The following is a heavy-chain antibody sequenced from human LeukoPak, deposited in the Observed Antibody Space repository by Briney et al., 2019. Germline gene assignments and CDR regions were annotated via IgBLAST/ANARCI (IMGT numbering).Heavy chain of an antibody. V-gene: IGHV3-49*04. CDR2: IRSKAYGGTT. D-gene: IGHD4-17*01. J-gene: IGHJ4*02. CDR1: GFTFGDYA. Sequence: GRSLRLSCTASGFTFGDYAMSWVRQAPGKGLEWVGFIRSKAYGGTTEYAASVKGRFTISRDDSKSIAYLQTNSLKTEDTAVYYCTRDNSAPLNHYGVYGHWPDYWGQGTLVTVSS. CDR3: TRDNSAPLNHYGVYGHWPDY.